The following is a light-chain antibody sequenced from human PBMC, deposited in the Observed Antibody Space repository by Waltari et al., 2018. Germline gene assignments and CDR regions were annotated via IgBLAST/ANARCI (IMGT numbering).Light chain of an antibody. J-gene: IGLJ3*02. Sequence: QTVVTQEPSLSVSPGGTVTLTCALSSGSVSSTSYATWYRQTPGQAPRTFVYKGISRSFGFPDRFSGSVLGNKAALTITGAQADDESDYFCSMYMGSGIWVFGGGTQLTVL. CDR1: SGSVSSTSY. V-gene: IGLV8-61*01. CDR3: SMYMGSGIWV. CDR2: KGI.